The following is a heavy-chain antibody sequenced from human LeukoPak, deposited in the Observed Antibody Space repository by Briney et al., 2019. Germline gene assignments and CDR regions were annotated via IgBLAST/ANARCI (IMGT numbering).Heavy chain of an antibody. CDR3: ARDLRYYGSGNGLDY. D-gene: IGHD3-10*01. CDR2: IYTSGST. J-gene: IGHJ4*02. V-gene: IGHV4-4*07. CDR1: GGSISSYC. Sequence: SETLSLTCTVSGGSISSYCWSWIRQPAGKGLEWIGRIYTSGSTNYNPSLKSRVTMSVDTSKNQFSLKLSSVTAADTAVYYRARDLRYYGSGNGLDYWGQGTLVTVSS.